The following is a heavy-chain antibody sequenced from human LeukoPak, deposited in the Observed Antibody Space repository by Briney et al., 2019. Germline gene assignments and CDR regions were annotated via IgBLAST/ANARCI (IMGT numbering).Heavy chain of an antibody. J-gene: IGHJ4*02. Sequence: SETLSLTCTVSGGSISSNSYYWGWIRQPPGKGLECIGYIFYSGSTYYNPSLKSRVTMSVDTSKNQFSLKLSSVTAADTAVYYCARRGYHHFDYWGQGTLVTVSS. CDR1: GGSISSNSYY. D-gene: IGHD5-18*01. CDR3: ARRGYHHFDY. V-gene: IGHV4-39*01. CDR2: IFYSGST.